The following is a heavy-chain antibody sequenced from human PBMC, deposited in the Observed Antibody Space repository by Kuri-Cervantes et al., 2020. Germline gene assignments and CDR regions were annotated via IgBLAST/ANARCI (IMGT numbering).Heavy chain of an antibody. V-gene: IGHV3-23*01. D-gene: IGHD2-21*02. J-gene: IGHJ4*02. Sequence: GESLKISCAASGFTFSTYAMSWVRQAPGKGLEWVSIISGQGGSTLYTDSVKGRFSISRDNSKNIVFLQMDSLRAEDTAVYHCAKGSAAICDGDFSSRVLDYWGQGTLVTVSS. CDR1: GFTFSTYA. CDR3: AKGSAAICDGDFSSRVLDY. CDR2: ISGQGGST.